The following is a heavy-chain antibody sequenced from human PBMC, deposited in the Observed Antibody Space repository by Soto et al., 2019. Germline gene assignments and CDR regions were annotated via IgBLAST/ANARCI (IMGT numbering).Heavy chain of an antibody. J-gene: IGHJ6*03. D-gene: IGHD2-15*01. CDR1: GYSFTSYA. Sequence: GASVKVSCKASGYSFTSYAMHWVRQAPGQRLEWMGWINAGNGSTNYSQKFQGRVTITRDMSTSTAYMELSSLRSEDTAVYYCAADGYCSGGSCSYMDVWGKGTTVTVSS. CDR2: INAGNGST. V-gene: IGHV1-3*01. CDR3: AADGYCSGGSCSYMDV.